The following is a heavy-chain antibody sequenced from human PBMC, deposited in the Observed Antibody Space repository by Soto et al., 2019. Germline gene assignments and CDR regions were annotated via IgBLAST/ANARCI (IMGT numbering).Heavy chain of an antibody. CDR2: IYWDDDK. J-gene: IGHJ4*02. D-gene: IGHD2-2*01. Sequence: QITLKESGPPLVKPTQTLTLTCTFSGFSLKTDGVGVGWIRQPPGKALEWLALIYWDDDKRYIPSLESRLTCTXXTSNNQVVLTMTNMDPVDTATYYCAHTMPPRISDFWGQGTQVTVSS. V-gene: IGHV2-5*02. CDR3: AHTMPPRISDF. CDR1: GFSLKTDGVG.